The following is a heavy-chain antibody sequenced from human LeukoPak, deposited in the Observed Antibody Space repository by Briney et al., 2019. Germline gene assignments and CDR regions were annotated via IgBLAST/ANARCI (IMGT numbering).Heavy chain of an antibody. Sequence: GASVKVSCKASGYTLTGYYMHWVRQAPGQGLEWMGWINVYNGNTNNAQKLQGRVTMTTDTSTSTAYMELRSLRSDDTAVYYCASAGIDRWELLTHAFDIWGQGTMVTVSS. D-gene: IGHD1-26*01. J-gene: IGHJ3*02. CDR3: ASAGIDRWELLTHAFDI. CDR2: INVYNGNT. V-gene: IGHV1-18*04. CDR1: GYTLTGYY.